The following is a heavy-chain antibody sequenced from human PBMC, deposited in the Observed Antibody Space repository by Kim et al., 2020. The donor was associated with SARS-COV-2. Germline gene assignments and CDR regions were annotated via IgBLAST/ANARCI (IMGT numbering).Heavy chain of an antibody. CDR3: VRGTGD. Sequence: GGSLRLSCSVSVFTFSYYAMHWVRQAPGKGLEYVSAISSDGGTTYYADSLKDRFTISRDNSKNTMYLQMSSLRLEDTAVYYCVRGTGDWGQGTLVTVSS. V-gene: IGHV3-64*03. CDR1: VFTFSYYA. CDR2: ISSDGGTT. D-gene: IGHD3-16*01. J-gene: IGHJ4*02.